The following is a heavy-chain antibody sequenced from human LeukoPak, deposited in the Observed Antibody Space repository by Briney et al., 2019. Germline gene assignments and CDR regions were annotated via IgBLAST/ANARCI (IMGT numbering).Heavy chain of an antibody. Sequence: GASLQISYQGAGCRFTSYWIGWVRPMPGKGLEWMGIIYPGDSDTRYSPSFQDQVTISADKSISTAYLQCSSLKASDTAMYYCARLGSYSLDFWGQGTLVTVSS. V-gene: IGHV5-51*01. CDR3: ARLGSYSLDF. CDR1: GCRFTSYW. D-gene: IGHD2-15*01. CDR2: IYPGDSDT. J-gene: IGHJ4*02.